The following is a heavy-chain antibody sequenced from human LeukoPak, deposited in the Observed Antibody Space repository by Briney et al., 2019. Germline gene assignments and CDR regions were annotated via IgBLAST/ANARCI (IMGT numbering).Heavy chain of an antibody. Sequence: PGGSLRLSCAASGFTVSSNYMSWVRQAPGKGLEWVSVIYSGGSTYCADSVKGRFTISRDNSKNTLYLQMNSLRAEDTAVYYCAKDRDGYNPDYWGQGTLVTVSS. J-gene: IGHJ4*02. D-gene: IGHD5-24*01. CDR3: AKDRDGYNPDY. V-gene: IGHV3-53*01. CDR2: IYSGGST. CDR1: GFTVSSNY.